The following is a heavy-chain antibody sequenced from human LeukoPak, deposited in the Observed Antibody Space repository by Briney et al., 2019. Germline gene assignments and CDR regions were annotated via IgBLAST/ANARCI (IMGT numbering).Heavy chain of an antibody. V-gene: IGHV1-69*04. CDR1: GGTFSSYA. CDR3: ASSSTTTTRYAHFDY. CDR2: IIPILGIA. J-gene: IGHJ4*02. D-gene: IGHD4-17*01. Sequence: SVKVSCKASGGTFSSYAISWVRQAPGQGLEWMGRIIPILGIANYAQKFQGRVTITADKSTSTAYMELSSLRSEDTAVYYCASSSTTTTRYAHFDYWGQGTLVTVSS.